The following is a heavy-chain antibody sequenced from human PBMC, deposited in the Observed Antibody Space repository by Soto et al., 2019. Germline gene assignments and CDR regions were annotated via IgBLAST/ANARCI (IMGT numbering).Heavy chain of an antibody. V-gene: IGHV5-51*01. Sequence: EVQLVQSGGEVKKPGESLKISCKGSGYSFTYYWIAWVRQMPGKGLEWMGVIYPGDSDTRYSSDIRYSPSFQGQVTISADKSISTADLQWSSLKASDTAMYYCARQSSSSHIENWFDPWGQGTLVTVSS. CDR3: ARQSSSSHIENWFDP. J-gene: IGHJ5*02. CDR1: GYSFTYYW. CDR2: IYPGDSDTRYSSDI. D-gene: IGHD6-13*01.